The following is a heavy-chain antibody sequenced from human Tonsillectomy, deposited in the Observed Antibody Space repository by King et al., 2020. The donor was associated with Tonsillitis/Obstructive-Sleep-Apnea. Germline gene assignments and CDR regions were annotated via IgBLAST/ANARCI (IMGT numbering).Heavy chain of an antibody. V-gene: IGHV1-69*06. CDR2: IIPISATP. CDR1: GGSLSTYG. J-gene: IGHJ6*03. Sequence: QLVQSGAEIKKPGSSVKISCEASGGSLSTYGISWVRQAPGQGLVWMGRIIPISATPNYAQKFRCRVTITADKFTNTAYMELNSLISEDSAVYYCASLTAGRGWENYYYMDVWGKGTTVTVSS. D-gene: IGHD3-10*01. CDR3: ASLTAGRGWENYYYMDV.